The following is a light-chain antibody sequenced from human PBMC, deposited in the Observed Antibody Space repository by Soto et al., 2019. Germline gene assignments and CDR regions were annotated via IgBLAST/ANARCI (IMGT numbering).Light chain of an antibody. V-gene: IGKV1-5*01. CDR2: DAS. CDR3: QQYNSYSGT. Sequence: DIQMPQSPSTLSASVGDRVTITGRASQSISSWLAWYQQKPGKAPKLLIYDASSLESGVPSRFSGSGSGTEFTLTISSLQPDEFATYYCQQYNSYSGTVGQGTKVDNK. CDR1: QSISSW. J-gene: IGKJ1*01.